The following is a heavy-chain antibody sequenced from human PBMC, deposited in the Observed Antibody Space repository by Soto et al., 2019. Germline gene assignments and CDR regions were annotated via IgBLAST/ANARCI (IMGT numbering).Heavy chain of an antibody. CDR1: GYTFTSYV. Sequence: QVQLVQSGAEAKKPGASVKLSCKASGYTFTSYVMHWVRQAPGQRLEWMGWINGGIGNTKYSQKFQGRVTITRDTSANIGYMELSSLRSEDTAVYYCAREGGTMARGIIINDYYLDSWGQGTVVTVSS. V-gene: IGHV1-3*01. CDR3: AREGGTMARGIIINDYYLDS. CDR2: INGGIGNT. J-gene: IGHJ4*02. D-gene: IGHD3-10*01.